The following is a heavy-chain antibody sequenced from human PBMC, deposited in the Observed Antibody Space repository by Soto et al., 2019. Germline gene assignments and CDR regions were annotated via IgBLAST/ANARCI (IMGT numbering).Heavy chain of an antibody. CDR1: GGPFNNYP. D-gene: IGHD5-12*01. CDR2: SIPIFGTA. Sequence: QVQLVQSGAEVKKPGSSVKVSCKASGGPFNNYPITWVRQAPGEGLEWMGGSIPIFGTANYAQKFQGRVTISVDESTSTAYMELSSLRSEDTAVYYCARGSGYRGDDHYYYFAMGVWGQGATVTVSS. V-gene: IGHV1-69*01. CDR3: ARGSGYRGDDHYYYFAMGV. J-gene: IGHJ6*02.